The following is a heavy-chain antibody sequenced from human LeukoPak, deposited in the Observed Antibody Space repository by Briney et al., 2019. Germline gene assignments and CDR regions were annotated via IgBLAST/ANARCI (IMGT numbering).Heavy chain of an antibody. V-gene: IGHV4-39*07. CDR3: ARGHSSSRSLYFDY. CDR2: IYYSGST. J-gene: IGHJ4*02. CDR1: GGSISSSSYY. D-gene: IGHD6-13*01. Sequence: TASETLSLTCTVSGGSISSSSYYWGWIRQPPGKGLEWIGSIYYSGSTYYNPSLKSRVTISVDTSKNQFSLKLSSVTAADTAVYYCARGHSSSRSLYFDYWGQGTLVTVSS.